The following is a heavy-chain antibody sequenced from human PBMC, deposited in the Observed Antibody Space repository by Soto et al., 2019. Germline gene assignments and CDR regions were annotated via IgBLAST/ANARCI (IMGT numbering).Heavy chain of an antibody. J-gene: IGHJ6*02. Sequence: GESLKISCKGSGYSFTIYWISWVRQMPGKGLEWMGRIDPSDSYTNYSPSFQGHVTISADKSISTAYLQWSSLKASDTAMYYCARSYASGXCSGGSCYQYYYYGMDVWGQGTTVTVSS. CDR1: GYSFTIYW. D-gene: IGHD2-15*01. CDR2: IDPSDSYT. V-gene: IGHV5-10-1*01. CDR3: ARSYASGXCSGGSCYQYYYYGMDV.